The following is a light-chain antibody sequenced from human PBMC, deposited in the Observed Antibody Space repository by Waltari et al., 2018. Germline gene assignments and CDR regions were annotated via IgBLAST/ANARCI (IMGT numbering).Light chain of an antibody. CDR2: GVD. V-gene: IGLV2-8*01. J-gene: IGLJ3*02. CDR1: SSDVGLYNF. Sequence: QSALTQPASVSGSPGQSITLSCTGTSSDVGLYNFVSWYQQHPGQAPKLIISGVDKRPSGVPDRFSGSKSGSTAYLTVSGLQAEDEADYYCASHGNNKVFGGGTKLTVL. CDR3: ASHGNNKV.